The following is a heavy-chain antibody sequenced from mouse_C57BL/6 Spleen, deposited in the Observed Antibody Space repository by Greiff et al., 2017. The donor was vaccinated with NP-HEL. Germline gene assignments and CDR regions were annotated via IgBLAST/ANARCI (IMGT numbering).Heavy chain of an antibody. CDR2: IDPETGGT. Sequence: VQLQQSGAELVRPGASVTLSCKASGYTFTDYEMHWVKQTPVHGLEWIGAIDPETGGTAYNQKFKGKAILTADKSSSTAYMELRSLTSGDSAVYYCTDTMVYWYFDVWGTGTTVTVSS. D-gene: IGHD1-1*02. CDR1: GYTFTDYE. J-gene: IGHJ1*03. V-gene: IGHV1-15*01. CDR3: TDTMVYWYFDV.